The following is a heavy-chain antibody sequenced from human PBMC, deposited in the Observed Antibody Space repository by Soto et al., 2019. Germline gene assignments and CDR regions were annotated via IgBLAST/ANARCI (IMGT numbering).Heavy chain of an antibody. CDR3: ARRGYSYGRSRDFDY. D-gene: IGHD5-18*01. CDR1: CGSISSGDYY. J-gene: IGHJ4*02. V-gene: IGHV4-30-4*01. Sequence: PWETLSLTCTVSCGSISSGDYYWSWIRQPPGKGLEWIGYIYYSGSTYYNPSLKSRVTISVDTSKNQFSLKLSSVTAADTAVYYCARRGYSYGRSRDFDYWGQGTLVTVSS. CDR2: IYYSGST.